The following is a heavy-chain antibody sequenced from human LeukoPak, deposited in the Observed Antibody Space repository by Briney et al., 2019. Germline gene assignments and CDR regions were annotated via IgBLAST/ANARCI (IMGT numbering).Heavy chain of an antibody. CDR3: ARDDLRTVTTPPYYYYYMDV. CDR1: GGSISSSSYY. J-gene: IGHJ6*03. Sequence: SETLSLTCTVSGGSISSSSYYWSWIRQPPGKGLEWIGYFYHSASTNYNPSLKSRVTISVDTSKNQFSLKLSSVTAADTAVYYCARDDLRTVTTPPYYYYYMDVWGKGTTVTVSS. D-gene: IGHD4-11*01. V-gene: IGHV4-61*01. CDR2: FYHSAST.